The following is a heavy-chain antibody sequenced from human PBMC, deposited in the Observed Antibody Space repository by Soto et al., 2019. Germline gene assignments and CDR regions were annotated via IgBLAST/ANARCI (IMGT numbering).Heavy chain of an antibody. D-gene: IGHD3-3*01. V-gene: IGHV1-46*01. CDR3: ASLIGVDVLRDY. Sequence: QVQLVQSGAEVKKPGASVKVFCMASGYNFANYYMHWVRQAPGQGPEWMGIIDPDGGSTSYAQKFQGRVSMTSDTSTSTIYIELSSLRSEDTAVYYCASLIGVDVLRDYWGQGTLVTVSS. CDR1: GYNFANYY. CDR2: IDPDGGST. J-gene: IGHJ4*02.